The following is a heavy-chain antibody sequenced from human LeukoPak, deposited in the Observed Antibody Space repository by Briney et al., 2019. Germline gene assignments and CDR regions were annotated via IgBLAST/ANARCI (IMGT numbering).Heavy chain of an antibody. D-gene: IGHD6-19*01. Sequence: GASVKVSCKASGGTFSSYAISWVRQAPGQGLEWMGGIIPIFGTANYAQKFQGRVTITTDESTSTAYMELSSLRSEDTAVYYCASGGIAVAGGTWFDPWGQGTLVTVSS. CDR1: GGTFSSYA. CDR2: IIPIFGTA. V-gene: IGHV1-69*05. CDR3: ASGGIAVAGGTWFDP. J-gene: IGHJ5*02.